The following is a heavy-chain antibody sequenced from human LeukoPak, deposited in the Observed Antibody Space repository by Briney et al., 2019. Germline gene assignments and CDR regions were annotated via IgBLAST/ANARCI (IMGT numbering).Heavy chain of an antibody. J-gene: IGHJ3*02. CDR3: ARPLQRDAYSKETDDAFDI. CDR2: INPSGGST. D-gene: IGHD4-11*01. Sequence: ASVKVSCKASGYTFTSYGISWVRQAPGQGLEWMGIINPSGGSTSYAQKFQGRVTMTRDTSTSTVYMELSSLRSEDTAVYYCARPLQRDAYSKETDDAFDIWGQGTMVTVSS. V-gene: IGHV1-46*01. CDR1: GYTFTSYG.